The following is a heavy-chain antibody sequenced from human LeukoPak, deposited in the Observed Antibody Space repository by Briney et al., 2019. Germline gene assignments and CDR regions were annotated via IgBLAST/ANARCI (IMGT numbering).Heavy chain of an antibody. Sequence: SETLSLTCTVSGGSISSGSYDWSWLRQPDGKGLEWTVRIYASASTNYNPSLTSRVTISVDTPKTQFALELSSVTAADTAVYYCAREFDPWGQGTLVTVSS. CDR2: IYASAST. J-gene: IGHJ5*02. CDR1: GGSISSGSYD. CDR3: AREFDP. V-gene: IGHV4-61*02.